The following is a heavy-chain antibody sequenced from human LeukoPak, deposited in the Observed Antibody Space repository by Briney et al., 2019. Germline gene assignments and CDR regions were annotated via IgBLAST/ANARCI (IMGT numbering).Heavy chain of an antibody. CDR3: ASVSYDILTGRNFDY. CDR1: GGSFSGYY. D-gene: IGHD3-9*01. V-gene: IGHV4-34*01. CDR2: INHSGST. Sequence: SETLSLTCAVYGGSFSGYYWSWIRQPPGKGLEWIGEINHSGSTNYNPSLKSRVTISVDTSKNQFSLKLSSVTAADTAVYYCASVSYDILTGRNFDYWGQGTLVTVSS. J-gene: IGHJ4*02.